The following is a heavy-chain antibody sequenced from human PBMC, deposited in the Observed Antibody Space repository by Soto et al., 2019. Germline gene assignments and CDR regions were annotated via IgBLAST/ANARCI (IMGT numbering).Heavy chain of an antibody. CDR1: GDSINNTYW. J-gene: IGHJ4*02. D-gene: IGHD5-12*01. V-gene: IGHV4-4*02. CDR3: AREGSYSAYNFAHGIQLWSFDF. CDR2: IYHTGGR. Sequence: SETLSLTCFVSGDSINNTYWWSWVRQAPEKGLEWIGEIYHTGGRSYMPSLRGRITLSVDTSKNQFSLKLTSVTAADMAVYYCAREGSYSAYNFAHGIQLWSFDFWGQGALVTVSS.